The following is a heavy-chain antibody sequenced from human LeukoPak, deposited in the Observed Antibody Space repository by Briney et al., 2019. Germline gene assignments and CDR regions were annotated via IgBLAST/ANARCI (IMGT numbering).Heavy chain of an antibody. J-gene: IGHJ4*02. Sequence: KTSETLSLTCAVYGGSLSGYFWTWIRQPPGKGLEWLGETDHNGRADYKSSLKSRLIISVDMSKNQFSLRLRSVTAADTAVYYCARVSYHHASGRASDYWGQGTLITVSS. V-gene: IGHV4-34*01. CDR2: TDHNGRA. CDR1: GGSLSGYF. CDR3: ARVSYHHASGRASDY. D-gene: IGHD3-10*01.